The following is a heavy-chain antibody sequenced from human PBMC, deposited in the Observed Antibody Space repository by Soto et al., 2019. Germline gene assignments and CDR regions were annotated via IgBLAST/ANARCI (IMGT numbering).Heavy chain of an antibody. D-gene: IGHD3-22*01. V-gene: IGHV1-18*01. CDR1: GYTFTSYG. CDR2: ISAYNGNT. CDR3: ATDTSQNDEGWWFDP. J-gene: IGHJ5*02. Sequence: ASVKVSCKASGYTFTSYGISWVRQAPGQGLEWMGWISAYNGNTNYAQKLQGRVTMTTDTSTSTAYMELRSLTYDDTAVYFCATDTSQNDEGWWFDPWGQGTLVTVYS.